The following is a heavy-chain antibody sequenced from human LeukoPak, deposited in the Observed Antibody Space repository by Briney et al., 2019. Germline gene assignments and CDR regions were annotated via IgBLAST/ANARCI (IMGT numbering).Heavy chain of an antibody. CDR3: ARDGVSALNLYSDL. CDR1: GGSISGYY. J-gene: IGHJ2*01. Sequence: SETLSLTCIVSGGSISGYYWSWIRQPPGKGLEGIGSIYYSGSTDYNPSLKSRVIISVDTSKNQFSLSLISVTAADTAVYYCARDGVSALNLYSDLWGRGTLVTVSS. V-gene: IGHV4-59*01. D-gene: IGHD3-3*01. CDR2: IYYSGST.